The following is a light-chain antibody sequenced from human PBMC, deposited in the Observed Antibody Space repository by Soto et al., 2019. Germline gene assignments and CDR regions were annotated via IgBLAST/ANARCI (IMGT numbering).Light chain of an antibody. CDR1: QTISTY. CDR3: QQSYNTLWT. CDR2: DAS. Sequence: DIQMTQSPPSLSASVGDRVIITCRASQTISTYLNWYQQKPGKAPKLLIYDASSLQSGVPSRFSGSGSGTDFTLTITSLQPEDFSTYYCQQSYNTLWTFGQGTKVEIK. J-gene: IGKJ1*01. V-gene: IGKV1-39*01.